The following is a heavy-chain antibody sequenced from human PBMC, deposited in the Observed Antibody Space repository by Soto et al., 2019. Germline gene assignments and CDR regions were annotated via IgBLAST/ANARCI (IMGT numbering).Heavy chain of an antibody. D-gene: IGHD6-13*01. CDR2: IYHSGST. CDR1: GGSISSGGYA. J-gene: IGHJ5*02. CDR3: ARGGRSSSWYGGSRGFDP. Sequence: QLQLQESGSGLVKPSQTLSLTCAVSGGSISSGGYAWSWIRQPPGKGLEWIGYIYHSGSTYYNPSRKSRVTISVDRSKNQFSLKLSSVTAADTAVYYCARGGRSSSWYGGSRGFDPWGQGTLVTVSS. V-gene: IGHV4-30-2*01.